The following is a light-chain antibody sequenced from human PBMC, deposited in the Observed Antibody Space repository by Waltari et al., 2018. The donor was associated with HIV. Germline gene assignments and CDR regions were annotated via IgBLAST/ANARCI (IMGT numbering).Light chain of an antibody. J-gene: IGLJ2*01. CDR3: QVWDSSTDLRV. CDR2: DDS. Sequence: SYVLTQPPSVSVAPGQTARITCGGDNIGSKGVHWYQKKPSQAPVLVVYDDSDRPSGIPERFSGSSSWNTATLTISRVEAGDEVDFYCQVWDSSTDLRVFGGGTKLTVL. V-gene: IGLV3-21*02. CDR1: NIGSKG.